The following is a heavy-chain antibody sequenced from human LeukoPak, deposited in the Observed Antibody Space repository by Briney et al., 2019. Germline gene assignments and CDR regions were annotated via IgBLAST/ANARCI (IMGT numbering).Heavy chain of an antibody. CDR2: IKSKTDGGTT. CDR1: GFTFSNAW. CDR3: TTLSFSVLRFLEWLFFDY. Sequence: PGGSLRLSCAASGFTFSNAWMSWVRQAPGKGLEWVGRIKSKTDGGTTDYAAPVKGRFTISRDDSKNTLYLQMNSLKTEDTAVYYCTTLSFSVLRFLEWLFFDYWGQGTLVTVSS. V-gene: IGHV3-15*01. J-gene: IGHJ4*02. D-gene: IGHD3-3*01.